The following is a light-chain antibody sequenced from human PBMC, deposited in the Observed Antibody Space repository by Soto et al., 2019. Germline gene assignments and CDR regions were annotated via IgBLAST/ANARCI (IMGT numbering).Light chain of an antibody. J-gene: IGLJ3*02. CDR3: SSYAGSNNLEV. Sequence: QSVLTQPPSASGSPGQSVTISCTGGSSDVGGYNYVSWYQQHPGKAPKLIIYEVSKRPSGVPDRFSGSKSANTASLTVSWLQPEDEADYYCSSYAGSNNLEVFGGGTKLTVL. CDR2: EVS. V-gene: IGLV2-8*01. CDR1: SSDVGGYNY.